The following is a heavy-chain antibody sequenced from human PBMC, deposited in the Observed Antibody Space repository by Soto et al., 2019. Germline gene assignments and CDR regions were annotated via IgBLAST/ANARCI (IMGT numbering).Heavy chain of an antibody. D-gene: IGHD1-1*01. CDR2: INQDGSVK. J-gene: IGHJ4*02. V-gene: IGHV3-7*03. CDR3: ARLTEAVTTFVY. CDR1: GFALSPYW. Sequence: GGSLRLSCEASGFALSPYWMSWVRQAPWKGLEWVASINQDGSVKHYVDSVRGRFTISRDNAKNSLFLQMNSLSAEDTAVYYCARLTEAVTTFVYWGQGTPVTVSS.